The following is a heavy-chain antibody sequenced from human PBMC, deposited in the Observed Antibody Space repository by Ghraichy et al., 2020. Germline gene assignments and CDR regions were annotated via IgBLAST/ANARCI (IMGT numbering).Heavy chain of an antibody. V-gene: IGHV3-21*01. D-gene: IGHD3-22*01. J-gene: IGHJ6*02. CDR2: ISSSSSYI. Sequence: GGSPRLSCAASGFTFSSYSMNWVRQAPGKGLEWVSSISSSSSYIYYADSVKGRFTISRDNAKNSLYLQMNSLRAEDTAVYYCARDPPLYYYDSSGSPTTSMDVWGQGTTVTVSS. CDR3: ARDPPLYYYDSSGSPTTSMDV. CDR1: GFTFSSYS.